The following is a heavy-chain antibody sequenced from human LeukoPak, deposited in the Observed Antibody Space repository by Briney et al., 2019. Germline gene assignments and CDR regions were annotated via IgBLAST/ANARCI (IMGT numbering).Heavy chain of an antibody. CDR2: IISIFDTA. CDR1: GYTFTNYA. J-gene: IGHJ4*02. D-gene: IGHD5-12*01. Sequence: ASVKVSCKASGYTFTNYAISWVRQAPGQGLEWMGGIISIFDTADYAQKFQGRVTITADKSTSTAYMELSSLTSEDTAVYYCARAERYSGYSRGFYYFDYWGQGTLVTVSS. CDR3: ARAERYSGYSRGFYYFDY. V-gene: IGHV1-69*06.